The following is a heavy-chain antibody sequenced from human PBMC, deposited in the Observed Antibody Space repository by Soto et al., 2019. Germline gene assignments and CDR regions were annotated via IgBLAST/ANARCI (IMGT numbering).Heavy chain of an antibody. CDR1: GYTFTAYG. J-gene: IGHJ4*01. V-gene: IGHV1-3*01. Sequence: ASVKVSCKASGYTFTAYGVHWVRQVPGQRLEWMGWINAGNGDTRYSQRFQGRVTITRDTSASTVYMELSSLRSEDTAVYYCAREGYSSSVDYWGQGTLVTVSS. CDR3: AREGYSSSVDY. CDR2: INAGNGDT. D-gene: IGHD6-13*01.